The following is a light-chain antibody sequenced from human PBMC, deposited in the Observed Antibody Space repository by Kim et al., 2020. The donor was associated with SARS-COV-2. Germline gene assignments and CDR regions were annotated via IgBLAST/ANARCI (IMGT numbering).Light chain of an antibody. Sequence: PSSLSASVGDRVTISCQASQDINIYLNWYQQKPGEAPKLLISDASNLEAGVPSRFSGRGSGTHFTFTINSLQPEDIATYYCQQSGTFGQGTKLEI. V-gene: IGKV1-33*01. CDR3: QQSGT. J-gene: IGKJ2*01. CDR2: DAS. CDR1: QDINIY.